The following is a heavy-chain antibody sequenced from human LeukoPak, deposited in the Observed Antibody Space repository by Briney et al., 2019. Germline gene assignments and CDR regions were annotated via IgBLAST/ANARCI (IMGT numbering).Heavy chain of an antibody. D-gene: IGHD3-3*01. J-gene: IGHJ4*02. CDR2: IKLDGSEK. V-gene: IGHV3-7*03. CDR3: ARDQYDTWSRRGNFDS. CDR1: GFTFGKYW. Sequence: GGSLRLSRVASGFTFGKYWMSWVRQAPGKGLEWVANIKLDGSEKNYVDSVKGRFTISRDNTENSLYLQMNSLRVEDTAVFYCARDQYDTWSRRGNFDSWGQGTLVIVSS.